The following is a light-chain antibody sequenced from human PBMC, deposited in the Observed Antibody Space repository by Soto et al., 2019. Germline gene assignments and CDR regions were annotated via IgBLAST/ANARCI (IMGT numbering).Light chain of an antibody. Sequence: AIQMTQSPSSLSASVGDRVTITCRASQGIRNDLGRYQQKPGKAPKLLIYAASSLQSGVPSRFSGSGSGTDFTLTISSLQPEDFATYFCLQEYNYPRTFGQATNVDIK. V-gene: IGKV1-6*01. CDR2: AAS. J-gene: IGKJ1*01. CDR1: QGIRND. CDR3: LQEYNYPRT.